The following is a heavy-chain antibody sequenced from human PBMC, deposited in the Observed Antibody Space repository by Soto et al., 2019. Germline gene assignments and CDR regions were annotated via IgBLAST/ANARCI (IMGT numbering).Heavy chain of an antibody. CDR1: GGSFSGYY. Sequence: SETLSLTCAVYGGSFSGYYWSWIRQPPGKGLEWIGEINHSGSTNYNPSLKSRVTISVDTSKNQFSLKLSSVTAADTAVYYCARDGTVSSSSRSYGMDVWGQGTTVTVS. J-gene: IGHJ6*02. V-gene: IGHV4-34*01. CDR3: ARDGTVSSSSRSYGMDV. CDR2: INHSGST. D-gene: IGHD6-13*01.